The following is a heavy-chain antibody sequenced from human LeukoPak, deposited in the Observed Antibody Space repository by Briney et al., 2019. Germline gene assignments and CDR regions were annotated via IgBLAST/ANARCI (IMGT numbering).Heavy chain of an antibody. V-gene: IGHV3-30*02. Sequence: GSLRLSCAASGFTFSSYGMHWVRQAPGKGLEWVAFIRYDGSNKYYADSVKGRFTISRDNSKNTLYLQMNSLRAEDTAVYYCAKDGFTYCSSTSCYGGYFDYWGQGTLVTVSS. J-gene: IGHJ4*02. CDR1: GFTFSSYG. CDR3: AKDGFTYCSSTSCYGGYFDY. CDR2: IRYDGSNK. D-gene: IGHD2-2*01.